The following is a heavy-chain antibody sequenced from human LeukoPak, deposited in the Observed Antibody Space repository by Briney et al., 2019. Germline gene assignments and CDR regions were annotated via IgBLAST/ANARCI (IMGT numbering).Heavy chain of an antibody. CDR3: ARGGRGVGSNPYYYYMDV. J-gene: IGHJ6*03. CDR2: MNPNSGNT. Sequence: ASVKVSCKASGYTFTSYDINWVRQATGQGLEWMGWMNPNSGNTGYAQKFQGRVTITRNTSISTAYMELSSLRSEDTAVYYCARGGRGVGSNPYYYYMDVWGKGTTVTVSS. D-gene: IGHD3-10*01. V-gene: IGHV1-8*03. CDR1: GYTFTSYD.